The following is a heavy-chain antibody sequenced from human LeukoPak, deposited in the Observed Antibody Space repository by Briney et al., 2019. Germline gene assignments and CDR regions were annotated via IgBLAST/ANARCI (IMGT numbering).Heavy chain of an antibody. J-gene: IGHJ5*02. Sequence: GASVKVSCKASGGTFSSYAISWVRQAPGQGLEWMGIINPSGGSTSYAQKFQGRVTMTRDTSTSTVYMELSSLRSEDTAVYYCARDRRIAGGYNWFDPWGQGTLVTVSS. V-gene: IGHV1-46*01. CDR1: GGTFSSYA. CDR2: INPSGGST. CDR3: ARDRRIAGGYNWFDP. D-gene: IGHD6-13*01.